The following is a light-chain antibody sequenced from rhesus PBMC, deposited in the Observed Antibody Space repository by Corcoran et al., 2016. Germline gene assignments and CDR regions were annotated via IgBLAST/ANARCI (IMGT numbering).Light chain of an antibody. CDR1: QGMSSY. CDR3: LQHNSYPLA. J-gene: IGKJ4*01. Sequence: DIQMTQSPSSLSASVGDTVTITCWASQGMSSYLNWFQQKPGKAPKLLIYAASSLESGVPSRFGGSGSGTDFTLTISSLQPEDFATYYCLQHNSYPLAFGGGTKVEI. CDR2: AAS. V-gene: IGKV1-28*02.